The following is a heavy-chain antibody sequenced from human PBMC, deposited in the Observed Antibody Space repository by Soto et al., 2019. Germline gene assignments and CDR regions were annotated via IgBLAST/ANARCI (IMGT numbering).Heavy chain of an antibody. CDR1: GFTFSSYG. D-gene: IGHD6-13*01. J-gene: IGHJ4*02. V-gene: IGHV3-30*03. CDR3: ARTGYGGRLSLDY. CDR2: ISYDGNRK. Sequence: QVQLVESGGGVVQPGRSLRLSCSASGFTFSSYGMHWDRQAPGEGLEWGAVISYDGNRKYYADYVKGRFTISRDFSKNTVDLHMNSLIVDDTAVYFCARTGYGGRLSLDYWGQGILVTVSS.